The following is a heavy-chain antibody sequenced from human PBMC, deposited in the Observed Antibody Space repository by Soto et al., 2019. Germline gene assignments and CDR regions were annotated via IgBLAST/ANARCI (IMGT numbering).Heavy chain of an antibody. J-gene: IGHJ6*02. CDR2: ISYDGSNK. V-gene: IGHV3-30*18. CDR3: AKGGDDDFWSGYITPYYYYYYGMDV. CDR1: GFTFSSYG. D-gene: IGHD3-3*01. Sequence: GGSLRLSCAASGFTFSSYGMHWVRQAPGKGLEWVAVISYDGSNKYYADSVKGRFTISRDNSKNTLYLQMNSLRAEDTAVYYCAKGGDDDFWSGYITPYYYYYYGMDVWGQGTTVTVSS.